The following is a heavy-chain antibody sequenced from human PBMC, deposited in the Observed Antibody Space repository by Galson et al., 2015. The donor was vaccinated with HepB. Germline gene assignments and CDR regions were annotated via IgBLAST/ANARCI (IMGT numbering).Heavy chain of an antibody. CDR2: INPNSGGT. J-gene: IGHJ6*02. CDR1: GYTFTGYY. D-gene: IGHD5/OR15-5a*01. CDR3: ARVTILRFGYYYGMDV. V-gene: IGHV1-2*02. Sequence: SVKVSCKASGYTFTGYYMHWVRQAPGQGLEWMGWINPNSGGTNYAQKFQGRVTMTRDTSISTAYMELSRLRSDDTAVYYCARVTILRFGYYYGMDVWGQGTTVTVSS.